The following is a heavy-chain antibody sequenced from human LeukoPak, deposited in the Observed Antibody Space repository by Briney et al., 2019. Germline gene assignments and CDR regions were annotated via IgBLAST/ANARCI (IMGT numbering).Heavy chain of an antibody. D-gene: IGHD2-15*01. J-gene: IGHJ4*02. CDR3: ARDHIASSGRRYFDY. CDR1: GFTFSNFG. CDR2: IRYDASDK. Sequence: PGGSLRLSCAASGFTFSNFGIHWVRQAPGKGLERVAFIRYDASDKYYVDSVKGRFAISRDNSKNTLYLQMNSLRVEDTAVYYCARDHIASSGRRYFDYWGQGTLVTVSS. V-gene: IGHV3-30*02.